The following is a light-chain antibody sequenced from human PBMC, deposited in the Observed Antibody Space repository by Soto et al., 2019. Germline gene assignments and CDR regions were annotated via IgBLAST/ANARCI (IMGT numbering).Light chain of an antibody. CDR1: KLGDKY. Sequence: SYELTQPPSVSVSPGQTASITCSGDKLGDKYACWYQQKTGQSPVQVIYQDIKRPSGIPERFSGSNSGNTATLTISGTQAMDEADYYCQAWDSSTGVFGTGTKLTVL. CDR3: QAWDSSTGV. CDR2: QDI. V-gene: IGLV3-1*01. J-gene: IGLJ1*01.